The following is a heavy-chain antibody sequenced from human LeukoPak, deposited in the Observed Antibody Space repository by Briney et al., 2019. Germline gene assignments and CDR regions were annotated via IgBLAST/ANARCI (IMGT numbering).Heavy chain of an antibody. D-gene: IGHD3-22*01. Sequence: PGGSLRLSCAASGFTFSSYEMNWVRQAPGKGLEWVSYISSFSSTIYYADSVMGRFTISRDNAKNSLYLQMNSLRAEDTAVYYCARATDSSGPRRAFNIWGQGTIVTVSS. CDR2: ISSFSSTI. J-gene: IGHJ3*02. CDR1: GFTFSSYE. V-gene: IGHV3-48*03. CDR3: ARATDSSGPRRAFNI.